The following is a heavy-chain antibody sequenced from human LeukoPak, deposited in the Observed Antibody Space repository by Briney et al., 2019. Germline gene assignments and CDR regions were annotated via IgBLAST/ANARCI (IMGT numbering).Heavy chain of an antibody. Sequence: SETLSLTCTVSGGSISSGSYYWGWVRQPPGKGLEWIGSISYSGTTYYNLSLKSRVTLSVDTSKNQFSLKLSSVTAADTALYYCARHLRGGSIWFDYWGQETLVTVSS. J-gene: IGHJ4*02. CDR3: ARHLRGGSIWFDY. D-gene: IGHD6-13*01. CDR2: ISYSGTT. V-gene: IGHV4-39*01. CDR1: GGSISSGSYY.